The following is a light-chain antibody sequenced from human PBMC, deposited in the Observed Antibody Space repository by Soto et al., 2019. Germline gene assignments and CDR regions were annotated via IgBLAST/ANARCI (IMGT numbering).Light chain of an antibody. Sequence: DIQMTQSPSSVSASVGDRVTITCRASQGIGSWLAWYQHKPGIAPKLLIYAASSLQSGVPSRFRGSGSGTDFNLTISSLQPEDFATYYCQQANTFPLTFGGGTKVDI. J-gene: IGKJ4*01. CDR3: QQANTFPLT. V-gene: IGKV1-12*01. CDR2: AAS. CDR1: QGIGSW.